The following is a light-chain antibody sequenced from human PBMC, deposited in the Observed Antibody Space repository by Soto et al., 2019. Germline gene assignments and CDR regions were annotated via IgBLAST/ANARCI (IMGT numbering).Light chain of an antibody. CDR1: QDVGKF. V-gene: IGKV3-11*01. J-gene: IGKJ4*01. CDR2: EAS. CDR3: QQRNSWPLT. Sequence: VLTQSPDTLSLSPGERATLSCRASQDVGKFLVWYHQKPGPSPSLVIYEASKRATDIPDRFSGSGSGTAFTLTINRLEPEDVGFYYCQQRNSWPLTFGGGTKVELK.